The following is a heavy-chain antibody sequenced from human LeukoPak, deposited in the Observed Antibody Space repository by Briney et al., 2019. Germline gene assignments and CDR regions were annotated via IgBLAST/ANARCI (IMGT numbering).Heavy chain of an antibody. J-gene: IGHJ4*02. Sequence: KSGGSLRLSCAASGFTFSNAWMSWVRQAPGKGLEWVGRIKSKTYGGTTDYAAPVKGRFIISRDDSKNTLYVQMNSLKSEDTAVYYCTAFESGGLYWGQGTLVTVSS. CDR3: TAFESGGLY. CDR1: GFTFSNAW. CDR2: IKSKTYGGTT. V-gene: IGHV3-15*01. D-gene: IGHD3-16*01.